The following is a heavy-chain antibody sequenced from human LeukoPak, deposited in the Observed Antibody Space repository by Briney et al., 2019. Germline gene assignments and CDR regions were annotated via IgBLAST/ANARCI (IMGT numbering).Heavy chain of an antibody. CDR1: GASMNTHY. D-gene: IGHD5-18*01. Sequence: SETLSLTCAVSGASMNTHYWSWIRQPPGKGLEWIGYMLDTVTTKDNPSLKSRFTLSADTSKNQFSLRLTSVTAADTAVYYCATIKRGNIFGYYDFWGQGIPVTVSS. V-gene: IGHV4-59*11. CDR3: ATIKRGNIFGYYDF. CDR2: MLDTVTT. J-gene: IGHJ4*02.